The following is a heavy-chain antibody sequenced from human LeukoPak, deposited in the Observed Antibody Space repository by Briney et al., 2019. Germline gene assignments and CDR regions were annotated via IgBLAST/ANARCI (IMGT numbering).Heavy chain of an antibody. J-gene: IGHJ4*02. CDR1: GFTFSSYA. Sequence: GGSLRLSCAASGFTFSSYAMHWVRQAPGKGLEWVAVISYDGSNKYYADSVKGRFTISRDNSKNTLYLQMNSLRAEDTAVYYCAKDRRAPYYFDYWGQGTLVTVSS. CDR3: AKDRRAPYYFDY. CDR2: ISYDGSNK. V-gene: IGHV3-30*01.